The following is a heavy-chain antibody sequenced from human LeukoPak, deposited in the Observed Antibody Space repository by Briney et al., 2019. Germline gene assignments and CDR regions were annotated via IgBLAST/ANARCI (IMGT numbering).Heavy chain of an antibody. V-gene: IGHV3-33*01. CDR3: ARVFGRNWFDP. CDR2: IWYDGSNK. Sequence: PGGSLRLSCAASGFTFSSYGMHWVRQAPGKGLEWVAVIWYDGSNKYYADSVKGRFTISRDNSKNTLYLQMNSPRAEDTAVYYCARVFGRNWFDPWGQGTLVTVSS. D-gene: IGHD3-10*02. J-gene: IGHJ5*02. CDR1: GFTFSSYG.